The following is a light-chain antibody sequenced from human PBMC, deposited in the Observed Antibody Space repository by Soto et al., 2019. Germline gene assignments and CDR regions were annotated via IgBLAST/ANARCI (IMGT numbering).Light chain of an antibody. V-gene: IGKV3-15*01. CDR1: QNIHNH. J-gene: IGKJ4*01. CDR2: DSI. Sequence: DKLMSQSPATLSVSPGERVTLSCRASQNIHNHMSLFLQKPGQTPRLLIYDSIIRAPDVPARFSGSWSGTEFTVPISTLQSEDFAIYYCQRYNNVPVTFGGGTKV. CDR3: QRYNNVPVT.